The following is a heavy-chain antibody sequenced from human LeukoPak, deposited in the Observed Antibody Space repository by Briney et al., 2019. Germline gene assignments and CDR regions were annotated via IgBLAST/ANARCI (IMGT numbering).Heavy chain of an antibody. Sequence: ASVKVSCKASGYTFTGYYMHWVRRAPGQGLEWMGWINPNSGGTNYAQKFQGRVTMTRDTSISTAYMELSRLRSDDTAVYYCARLGCTNGVCYLFDYWGQGTLVTVSS. CDR3: ARLGCTNGVCYLFDY. V-gene: IGHV1-2*02. CDR1: GYTFTGYY. J-gene: IGHJ4*02. D-gene: IGHD2-8*01. CDR2: INPNSGGT.